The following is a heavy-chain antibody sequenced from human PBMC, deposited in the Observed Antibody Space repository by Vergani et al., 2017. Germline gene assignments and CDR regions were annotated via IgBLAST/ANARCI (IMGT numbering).Heavy chain of an antibody. Sequence: QVQLQESGPGLVKPSETLSLTCTVSGYSISTGYYWGWIRQPPGKGLDWIGSIFHSGTTYYNPSLKSRLSISVDTSKNQFSLKLSSVTAADTAVYYCASLGRTSISAAINFWGQGTLVTVSS. CDR3: ASLGRTSISAAINF. CDR2: IFHSGTT. J-gene: IGHJ4*02. CDR1: GYSISTGYY. D-gene: IGHD6-25*01. V-gene: IGHV4-38-2*02.